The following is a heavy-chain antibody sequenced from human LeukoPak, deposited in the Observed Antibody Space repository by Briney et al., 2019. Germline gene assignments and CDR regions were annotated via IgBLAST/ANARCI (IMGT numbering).Heavy chain of an antibody. CDR3: ARDSYYDSSLDY. CDR2: INLNSGGT. CDR1: GYTFTGYY. D-gene: IGHD3-22*01. J-gene: IGHJ4*02. Sequence: SSVKVSCKASGYTFTGYYMHWVRQAPGPGREWMGWINLNSGGTNYAQKFQGRVTMTRDTSISTAYMELSRLRSDDTAVYYCARDSYYDSSLDYWGQGTLVTVSS. V-gene: IGHV1-2*02.